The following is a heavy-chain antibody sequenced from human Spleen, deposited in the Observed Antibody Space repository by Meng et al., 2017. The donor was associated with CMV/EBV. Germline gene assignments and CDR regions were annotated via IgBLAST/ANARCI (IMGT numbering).Heavy chain of an antibody. CDR1: GFTFITYG. D-gene: IGHD1-14*01. V-gene: IGHV3-30*02. Sequence: LSLTCAASGFTFITYGIHWVRQAPGKGLEWVAFIRYDVSNKYYADSVKGRFTISRDNSKNTLYLQMNSLRAEDTAVYYCAKTGGNPPFSPFHYFDYWGQGTLVTVSS. CDR3: AKTGGNPPFSPFHYFDY. CDR2: IRYDVSNK. J-gene: IGHJ4*02.